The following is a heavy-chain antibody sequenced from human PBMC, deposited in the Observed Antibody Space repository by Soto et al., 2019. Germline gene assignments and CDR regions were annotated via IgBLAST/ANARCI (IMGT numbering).Heavy chain of an antibody. J-gene: IGHJ4*02. D-gene: IGHD3-10*01. CDR3: ALSPSVVRFFDY. CDR1: GFTFSNYA. Sequence: QQLESGGGFLQPGGSLRLSCAASGFTFSNYAMSWVRQAPGKGLEWVSAISGGGGNTYFAASVKGRFTISRDNSKNTVYLQMNSLSAEDTAVYYCALSPSVVRFFDYWGQGTLVTVSS. CDR2: ISGGGGNT. V-gene: IGHV3-23*01.